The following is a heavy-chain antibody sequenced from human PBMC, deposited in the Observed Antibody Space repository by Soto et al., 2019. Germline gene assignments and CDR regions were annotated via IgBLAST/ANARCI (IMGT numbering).Heavy chain of an antibody. D-gene: IGHD2-15*01. V-gene: IGHV4-59*01. J-gene: IGHJ4*02. CDR3: SRVGVAGWQDTNY. CDR1: GGSISSYY. CDR2: IYYSGST. Sequence: SETLSLTCTVAGGSISSYYWSWIRQPPRKGLEWIGYIYYSGSTNYNPALKSRVTISVEKSKRQFSLKLRSVTAADTALYYCSRVGVAGWQDTNYWGQGTRVSVAS.